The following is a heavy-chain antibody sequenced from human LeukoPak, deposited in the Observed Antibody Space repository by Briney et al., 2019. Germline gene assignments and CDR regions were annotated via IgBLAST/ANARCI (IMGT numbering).Heavy chain of an antibody. CDR1: GGSISSSSYY. V-gene: IGHV4-39*01. Sequence: SETLSLTCTVSGGSISSSSYYWGWIRQPPGKGLEWTGSIYYSGSTYYNPSLKSRVTISVDTSKNQFSLKLSSVTAADTAVYYCARQSVVTIIQHWGQGTLVTVSS. D-gene: IGHD3-3*01. CDR3: ARQSVVTIIQH. J-gene: IGHJ1*01. CDR2: IYYSGST.